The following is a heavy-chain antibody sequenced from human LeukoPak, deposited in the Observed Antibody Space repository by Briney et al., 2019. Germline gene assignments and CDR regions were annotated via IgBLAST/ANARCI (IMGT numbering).Heavy chain of an antibody. CDR2: INPNSGGT. Sequence: GASVKVSCKASGYTFTGYYMHWVRQAPGQGLEWMGWINPNSGGTNYAQKFQGRVTMTRDTSISTAYMELSRLRSDDTAVYYCARGLITTPKIVVPTEDYWGQGTLVTVSS. CDR1: GYTFTGYY. V-gene: IGHV1-2*02. D-gene: IGHD1-14*01. J-gene: IGHJ4*02. CDR3: ARGLITTPKIVVPTEDY.